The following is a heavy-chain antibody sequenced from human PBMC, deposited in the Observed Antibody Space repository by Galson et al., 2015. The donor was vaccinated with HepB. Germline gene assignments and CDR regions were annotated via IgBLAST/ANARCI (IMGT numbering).Heavy chain of an antibody. CDR2: ISGSGDTT. CDR1: GVIFSDYA. V-gene: IGHV3-23*01. D-gene: IGHD3-9*01. J-gene: IGHJ4*02. Sequence: SLRLSCAAPGVIFSDYAMGWVRQAPERGLEWVSTISGSGDTTYYADSVKGRFTISRDNSKNTMYLQMSSLRADDSAVFYCAARRGAGDLFCYDFWGQGTLVTVSS. CDR3: AARRGAGDLFCYDF.